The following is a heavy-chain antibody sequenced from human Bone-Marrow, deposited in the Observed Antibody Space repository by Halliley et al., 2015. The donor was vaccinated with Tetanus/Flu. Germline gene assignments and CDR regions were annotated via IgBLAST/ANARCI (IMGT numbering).Heavy chain of an antibody. D-gene: IGHD6-19*01. J-gene: IGHJ6*02. CDR3: ARGHGVSNGWGTYYNYGMDA. Sequence: TLSLTCAVYGGSFGDSGYYWNWCRQPPGKGLEWIGEIIPYGNINYNQSPQSRVTISVDTSKNQFSLKLSSVSAADTAVYYCARGHGVSNGWGTYYNYGMDAWGQGTAVSVSS. CDR2: IIPYGNI. V-gene: IGHV4-34*01. CDR1: GGSFGDSGYY.